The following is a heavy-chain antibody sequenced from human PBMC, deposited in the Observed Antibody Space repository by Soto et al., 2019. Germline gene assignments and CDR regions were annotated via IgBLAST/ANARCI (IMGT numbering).Heavy chain of an antibody. V-gene: IGHV4-34*01. CDR1: GGSFSGYY. D-gene: IGHD3-10*01. CDR2: INHSGST. Sequence: QVQLQQWGAGLLKPSETLSLTCAVYGGSFSGYYWSWIRQPPGKGLEWIGEINHSGSTNYNPSLKSRVTIAVDTSKNHFSLKLSSVTAADTAVYYCARVRRLLWFGGGFDPWGQGTLVTVSS. CDR3: ARVRRLLWFGGGFDP. J-gene: IGHJ5*02.